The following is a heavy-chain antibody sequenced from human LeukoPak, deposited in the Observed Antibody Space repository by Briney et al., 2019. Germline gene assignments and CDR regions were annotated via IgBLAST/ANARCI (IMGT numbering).Heavy chain of an antibody. Sequence: GGSLRLSCAASGFTFSSYSMNWVRQAPGKGLEWVSSISSSSSYIYYADSVKGRFTISRDNAKNSLYLQMNSLRAEDTAVYYCAREYGGNSEPNWSDPWGQGTLVTVSS. D-gene: IGHD4-23*01. V-gene: IGHV3-21*01. CDR3: AREYGGNSEPNWSDP. CDR1: GFTFSSYS. J-gene: IGHJ5*02. CDR2: ISSSSSYI.